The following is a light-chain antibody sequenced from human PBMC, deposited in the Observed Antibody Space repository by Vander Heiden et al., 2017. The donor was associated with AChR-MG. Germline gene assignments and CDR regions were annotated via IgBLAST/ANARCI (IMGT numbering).Light chain of an antibody. Sequence: QSVLTQPPSVSGAPGQRVTISCTGSSSNTGAGYDVHWYQQLPGTAPNRLIYGKSNRRSGVPDRFSGSKSGTSASLAITGLQAEDEADDYCQSYDSSLSGSGVFGTGTKVTVL. J-gene: IGLJ1*01. V-gene: IGLV1-40*01. CDR2: GKS. CDR3: QSYDSSLSGSGV. CDR1: SSNTGAGYD.